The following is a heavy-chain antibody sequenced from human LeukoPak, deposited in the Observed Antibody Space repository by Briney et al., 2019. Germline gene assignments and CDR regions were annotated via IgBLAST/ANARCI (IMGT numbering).Heavy chain of an antibody. CDR2: IIPIFGTA. J-gene: IGHJ4*02. Sequence: VNVSCKASGGTXSSYAISWXRXAPGQGLEWMGXIIPIFGTANYAQNFQGRVTITADESTSTAYMELSSLRSEDTAVYYCARDIGYDYVWGSYRPTYFDYWGQGTLVTVSS. V-gene: IGHV1-69*01. CDR1: GGTXSSYA. CDR3: ARDIGYDYVWGSYRPTYFDY. D-gene: IGHD3-16*02.